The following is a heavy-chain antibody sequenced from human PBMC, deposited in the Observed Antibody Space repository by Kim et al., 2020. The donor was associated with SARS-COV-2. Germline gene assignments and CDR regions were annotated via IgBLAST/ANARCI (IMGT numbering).Heavy chain of an antibody. Sequence: GGSLRLSCAASGFTFSSYAMHWVRQAPGKGLEWVAVIWYDGSNKYYADSVKGRFTISRDNSKNTLYLQMNSLRAEDTAVYYCAKDHRITMVRGGWREFAYWGPRTLLTVSS. CDR1: GFTFSSYA. J-gene: IGHJ4*02. V-gene: IGHV3-33*06. CDR3: AKDHRITMVRGGWREFAY. CDR2: IWYDGSNK. D-gene: IGHD3-10*01.